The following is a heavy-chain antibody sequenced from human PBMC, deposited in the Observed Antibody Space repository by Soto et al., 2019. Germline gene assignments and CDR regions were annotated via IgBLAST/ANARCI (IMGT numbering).Heavy chain of an antibody. CDR3: ARGVGGSDSWYFDY. V-gene: IGHV3-21*01. CDR2: ISSSSSYI. J-gene: IGHJ4*02. CDR1: GFTFSSYS. Sequence: EVQLVESGGGLVKPGGSLRLSCAASGFTFSSYSMNWVRQAPGKGLEWVSSISSSSSYIYYADSVKGRFTISRDNAKXXXXXXXXXXXXXXTXVYYCARGVGGSDSWYFDYWGQGTLVTVSS. D-gene: IGHD2-15*01.